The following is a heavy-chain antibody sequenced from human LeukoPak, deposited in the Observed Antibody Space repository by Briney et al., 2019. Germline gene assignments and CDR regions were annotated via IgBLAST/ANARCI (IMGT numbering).Heavy chain of an antibody. CDR1: GFTFSSYS. J-gene: IGHJ4*02. CDR2: ISSSSSYI. Sequence: GGSLRLSCAASGFTFSSYSMNWVRQAPGKGLEWVSSISSSSSYIYYADSVKGRFTISRDNSKNTLYLQMNSLRAEDTAVYYCAKGTSFWSGYYIVFDYWGQGTLVTVPS. D-gene: IGHD3-3*01. V-gene: IGHV3-21*04. CDR3: AKGTSFWSGYYIVFDY.